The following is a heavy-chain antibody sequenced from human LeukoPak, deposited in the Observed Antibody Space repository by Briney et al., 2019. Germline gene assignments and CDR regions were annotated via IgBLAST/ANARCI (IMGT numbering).Heavy chain of an antibody. D-gene: IGHD3-10*01. CDR3: AKDQDPHSYGSGSYAPFDY. V-gene: IGHV3-30*04. J-gene: IGHJ4*02. CDR2: ISYDGSRT. CDR1: GFTFSNFA. Sequence: GGSLRLSCTASGFTFSNFAMHWGRQAPGTGLEWVAVISYDGSRTDYTGSVKGRFTISRDNSKNTLYLQINSLGADDTAVYYCAKDQDPHSYGSGSYAPFDYWGQGTLVTVSS.